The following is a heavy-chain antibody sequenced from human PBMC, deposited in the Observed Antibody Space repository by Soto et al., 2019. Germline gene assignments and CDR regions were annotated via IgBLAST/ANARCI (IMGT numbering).Heavy chain of an antibody. CDR2: ISGSGSST. CDR1: GFTFSSYA. V-gene: IGHV3-23*01. D-gene: IGHD3-3*01. Sequence: GGSLRLSCAASGFTFSSYAMSWVRQAPGKGLEWVSAISGSGSSTYYADSVKGRFTISRDNSKNTLYLQMSSLRAEDTAVYYCAKDRSITIFGVVMDYYGMDVWGQGTTVTVSS. CDR3: AKDRSITIFGVVMDYYGMDV. J-gene: IGHJ6*02.